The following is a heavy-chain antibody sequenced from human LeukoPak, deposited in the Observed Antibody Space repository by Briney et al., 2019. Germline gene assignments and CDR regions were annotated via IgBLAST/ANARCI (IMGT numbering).Heavy chain of an antibody. V-gene: IGHV1-69*04. CDR3: ATVTYGDYADYYYYGMDV. CDR1: GGTFSSYA. Sequence: ASVKVSCKASGGTFSSYAISWVRQAPGQGLEWMGRIIPILGIANYAQKFQGRVTMTEDTSTDTAYMELSSLRSEDTAVYYCATVTYGDYADYYYYGMDVWGQGTTVTVSS. J-gene: IGHJ6*02. CDR2: IIPILGIA. D-gene: IGHD4-17*01.